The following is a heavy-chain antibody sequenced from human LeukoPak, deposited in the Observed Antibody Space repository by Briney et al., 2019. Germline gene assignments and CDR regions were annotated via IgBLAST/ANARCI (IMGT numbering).Heavy chain of an antibody. CDR3: ARASNLHYYYYYMDV. J-gene: IGHJ6*03. CDR1: GGSLSSFY. V-gene: IGHV4-4*09. Sequence: SETLSLTCTVSGGSLSSFYWSWIRQPPGKGLEWIGLIYTSGSTNYNPSLKSRVTISVDTSKNQFSLKLSSVTAADTAVYYCARASNLHYYYYYMDVWGKGTTVTVSS. CDR2: IYTSGST. D-gene: IGHD4-11*01.